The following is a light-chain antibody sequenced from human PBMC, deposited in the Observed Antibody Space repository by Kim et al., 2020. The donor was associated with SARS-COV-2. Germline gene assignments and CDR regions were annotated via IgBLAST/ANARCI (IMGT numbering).Light chain of an antibody. CDR1: KLGDKY. Sequence: SYELTHPPSVSVSPGQTASITCSGDKLGDKYACWYQQKPGQSPVLVIYQDSKRPSGIPERFSGSNSGNTATLTISGTQAMDEADYYCQAWDSTWVFGGGTQLTVL. V-gene: IGLV3-1*01. J-gene: IGLJ3*02. CDR3: QAWDSTWV. CDR2: QDS.